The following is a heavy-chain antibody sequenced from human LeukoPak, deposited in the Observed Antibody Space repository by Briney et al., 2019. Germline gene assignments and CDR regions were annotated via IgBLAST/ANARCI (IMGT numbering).Heavy chain of an antibody. Sequence: GGSLRLSCAASGFTFSSYAMSWVRQAPEKGLEWVSAISGSGGSTYYADSVKGRFTISRDNSKNTLYLQMNSLRAEDTAVYYCAKDRGKDSSGLAGYWGQGTLVTVSS. V-gene: IGHV3-23*01. CDR1: GFTFSSYA. D-gene: IGHD6-19*01. CDR2: ISGSGGST. CDR3: AKDRGKDSSGLAGY. J-gene: IGHJ4*02.